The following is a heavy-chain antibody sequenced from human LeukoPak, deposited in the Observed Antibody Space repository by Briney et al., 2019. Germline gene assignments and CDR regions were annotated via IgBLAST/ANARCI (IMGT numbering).Heavy chain of an antibody. Sequence: PGGSLRLSCAASGFTVSTNYMSWVRQAPGKELEWVSVIYTDGSTHYADSVKGRFTISRDNSKNALYLQMNSLRAEDTAVYYCARDREVVPAMAQMDVWGKGTTVTVSS. CDR1: GFTVSTNY. D-gene: IGHD2-21*02. CDR3: ARDREVVPAMAQMDV. V-gene: IGHV3-53*01. CDR2: IYTDGST. J-gene: IGHJ6*04.